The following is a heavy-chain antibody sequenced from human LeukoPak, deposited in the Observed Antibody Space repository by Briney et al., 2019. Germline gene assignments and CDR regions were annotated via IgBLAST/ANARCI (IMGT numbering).Heavy chain of an antibody. CDR3: AKGDCSGGSCYYSSY. Sequence: SETLSLTCTVSGGSISSYYWSWIRQPPGKGLEWIGYIYYSGSTNYNPSLKSRVTISVDTSKNQFSLKLSSVTAADTAVYYCAKGDCSGGSCYYSSYWGQGTLVTVSS. CDR2: IYYSGST. D-gene: IGHD2-15*01. V-gene: IGHV4-59*01. J-gene: IGHJ4*02. CDR1: GGSISSYY.